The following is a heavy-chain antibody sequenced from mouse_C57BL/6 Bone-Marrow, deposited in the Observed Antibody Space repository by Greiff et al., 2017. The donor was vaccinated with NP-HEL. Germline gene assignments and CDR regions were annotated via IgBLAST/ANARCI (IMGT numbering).Heavy chain of an antibody. J-gene: IGHJ2*01. CDR1: GYTFTSYW. CDR2: IHPNGGST. D-gene: IGHD2-2*01. CDR3: ARGCYYGYDIDY. V-gene: IGHV1-64*01. Sequence: VQLQQSGAELVKPGASVKLSCKASGYTFTSYWMHWVKQRPGQGLEWIGLIHPNGGSTNYNEKFKSKATLTVDKSSSTTYMQLSSLTSEDAAVYYCARGCYYGYDIDYWGQGTTLTVSS.